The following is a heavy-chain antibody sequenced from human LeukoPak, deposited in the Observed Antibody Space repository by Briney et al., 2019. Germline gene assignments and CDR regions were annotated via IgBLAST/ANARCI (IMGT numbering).Heavy chain of an antibody. J-gene: IGHJ5*02. CDR3: ARVEVDYGDYGPLRP. V-gene: IGHV4-34*01. D-gene: IGHD4-17*01. Sequence: SETLSLTCAVYGGSFSGYYWSWIRQPPGKGLEWIGEINHSGSTNYNPSLKSRVTISVDTSKNQFSLKLSSVTAADTAVYYCARVEVDYGDYGPLRPWGQGTLVTVSS. CDR2: INHSGST. CDR1: GGSFSGYY.